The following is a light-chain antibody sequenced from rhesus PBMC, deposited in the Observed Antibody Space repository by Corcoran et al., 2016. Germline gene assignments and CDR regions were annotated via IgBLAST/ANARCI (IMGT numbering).Light chain of an antibody. J-gene: IGKJ4*01. CDR1: QGISSY. CDR2: AAS. CDR3: LQHNSYPLT. V-gene: IGKV1-28*01. Sequence: IQMTQSPSSLSASVGDTVTITCRASQGISSYLNWFQQKPGKAPKLLIYAASSLESGVPSRFSGSGSGTECTLTISSLQPEDFAAYYCLQHNSYPLTFGGGTKVEIK.